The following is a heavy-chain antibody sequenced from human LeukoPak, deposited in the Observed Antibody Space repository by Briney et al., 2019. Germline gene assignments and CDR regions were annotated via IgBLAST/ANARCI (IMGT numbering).Heavy chain of an antibody. J-gene: IGHJ4*02. D-gene: IGHD3-10*01. V-gene: IGHV3-53*01. CDR3: AGGHEALGY. CDR2: IYSAGRT. CDR1: GFTVSNNY. Sequence: GGSLRLSCAASGFTVSNNYMSWVRQPPGKGLEWVSLIYSAGRTFYADTVKGRFTISRDNSKNTLYLQMNSLRAEDTAIYYCAGGHEALGYWGQGTLVAVSS.